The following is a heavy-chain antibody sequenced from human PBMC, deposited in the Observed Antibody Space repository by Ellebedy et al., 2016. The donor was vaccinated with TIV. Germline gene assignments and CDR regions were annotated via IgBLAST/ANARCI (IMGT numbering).Heavy chain of an antibody. CDR1: GGSISGFY. Sequence: MPSETLSLTCTVSGGSISGFYWNWVRQPPGKTLEWIGYSHSAGYTRYSPSLRSRVTISVDTSKSQVSLILRSVNAADTAVYYCAKWAEGLKAFDVWGQGTVVTVSS. V-gene: IGHV4-59*01. CDR2: SHSAGYT. CDR3: AKWAEGLKAFDV. D-gene: IGHD2-8*01. J-gene: IGHJ3*01.